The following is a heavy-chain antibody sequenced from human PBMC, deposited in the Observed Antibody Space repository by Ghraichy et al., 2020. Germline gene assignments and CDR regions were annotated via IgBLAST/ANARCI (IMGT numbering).Heavy chain of an antibody. V-gene: IGHV3-30*18. Sequence: GGSLRLSCAASGFTFSSYGMHWVRQAPGKGLEWVAVISYDGSNKYYADSVKGRFTISRDNSKNTLYLQMNSLRAEDTAVYYCAKGSYTVVTPAFDYWGQGTLVTVSS. CDR2: ISYDGSNK. D-gene: IGHD4-23*01. CDR1: GFTFSSYG. CDR3: AKGSYTVVTPAFDY. J-gene: IGHJ4*02.